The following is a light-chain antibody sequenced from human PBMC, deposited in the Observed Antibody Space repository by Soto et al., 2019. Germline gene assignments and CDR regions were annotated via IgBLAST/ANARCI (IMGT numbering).Light chain of an antibody. CDR3: QQRSNWQT. CDR1: QSVSSY. J-gene: IGKJ5*01. V-gene: IGKV3-11*01. Sequence: EIVLTQSPATLSLSPGERATLSCRASQSVSSYLAWYQQQPGQAPSILIFDASNRATGIPARFSGSGSGTYFPLTSSSQGPEDSAFYYCQQRSNWQTFGQGTRLEIK. CDR2: DAS.